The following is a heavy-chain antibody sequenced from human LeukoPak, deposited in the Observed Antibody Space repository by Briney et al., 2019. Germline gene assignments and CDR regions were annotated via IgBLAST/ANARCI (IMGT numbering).Heavy chain of an antibody. CDR2: ISGSGGST. CDR1: GFTFSSYA. Sequence: GGSLRLSCAASGFTFSSYAMSWVRQAPGKGLEWVSAISGSGGSTYYADSVKGRFTISRDNSKNTLYLQMNSLRAEDTAVYYCATSVPHYDFWSGLDYWGQGTLVTVSS. D-gene: IGHD3-3*01. CDR3: ATSVPHYDFWSGLDY. V-gene: IGHV3-23*01. J-gene: IGHJ4*02.